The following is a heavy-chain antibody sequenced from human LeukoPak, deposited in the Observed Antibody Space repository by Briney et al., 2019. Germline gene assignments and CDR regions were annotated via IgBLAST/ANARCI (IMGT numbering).Heavy chain of an antibody. D-gene: IGHD6-13*01. J-gene: IGHJ5*02. CDR2: ISPSGDIT. CDR1: GFTFSNYG. Sequence: GGSLRLSCAASGFTFSNYGMNWVRQAPGKGLEWVSGISPSGDITYYADSVKGRFTISRDNSKNTLYLQVNSLRVEDTAVYYCARDLAEAGKGGWFDPWGQGTLVTVSS. CDR3: ARDLAEAGKGGWFDP. V-gene: IGHV3-23*01.